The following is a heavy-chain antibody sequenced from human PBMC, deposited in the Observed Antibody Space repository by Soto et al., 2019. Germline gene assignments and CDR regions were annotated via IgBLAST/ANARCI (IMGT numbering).Heavy chain of an antibody. CDR2: INLDGSEK. CDR1: GFTFRTYW. V-gene: IGHV3-7*05. Sequence: EVQLVESGGGLVQPGGSLRLSCAASGFTFRTYWLSWVRQVPGKGLEWVANINLDGSEKNYVDSVKGRFTISRDNARNSLYPQMSSLRAEDTALYYCARDGSTSWYSYDHHGMDVWGQGTRVKVSS. J-gene: IGHJ6*02. CDR3: ARDGSTSWYSYDHHGMDV. D-gene: IGHD5-18*01.